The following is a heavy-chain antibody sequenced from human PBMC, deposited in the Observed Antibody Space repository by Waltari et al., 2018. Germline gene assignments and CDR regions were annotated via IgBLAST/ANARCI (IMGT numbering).Heavy chain of an antibody. CDR2: VHYTGNP. CDR1: GGSISTNNFY. V-gene: IGHV4-39*01. J-gene: IGHJ6*03. Sequence: QLQLQESGPGLVKSSETLSLICSVSGGSISTNNFYWGWIRQTPGKGLEWIGSVHYTGNPYYHPTLKHRVTRSVDSSKNEFSLRLRSVTASDTAVYYCARLFNHYIDVWGRGTAVTVSS. CDR3: ARLFNHYIDV.